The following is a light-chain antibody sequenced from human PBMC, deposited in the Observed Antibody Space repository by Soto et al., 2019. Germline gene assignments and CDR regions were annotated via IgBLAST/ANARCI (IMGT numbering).Light chain of an antibody. J-gene: IGKJ1*01. CDR3: QQYNSYWT. CDR1: QSISSW. CDR2: DAS. V-gene: IGKV1-5*01. Sequence: DIQMTQSPSTLSASVGDRVTITCRASQSISSWLAWYQQKPGKAPKLLIYDASSLESGVPSRFSGSGSGTEFTLTISSLKPDDFATYSCQQYNSYWTFGKGTKLDIK.